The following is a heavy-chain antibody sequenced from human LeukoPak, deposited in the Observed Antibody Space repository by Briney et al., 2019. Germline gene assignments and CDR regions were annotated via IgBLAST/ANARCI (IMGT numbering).Heavy chain of an antibody. CDR3: ARRLELSGYDYTFDY. J-gene: IGHJ4*02. CDR2: IYHSGSD. CDR1: GGSISSGTYY. V-gene: IGHV4-39*01. D-gene: IGHD3-22*01. Sequence: ASETLSLTCTVSGGSISSGTYYWAWIRQPPGKRLEWIGDIYHSGSDYSNPSLKSRVTISVDTSKNQFSLKLSSVTAADTAVYYCARRLELSGYDYTFDYWGQGTLVTVSS.